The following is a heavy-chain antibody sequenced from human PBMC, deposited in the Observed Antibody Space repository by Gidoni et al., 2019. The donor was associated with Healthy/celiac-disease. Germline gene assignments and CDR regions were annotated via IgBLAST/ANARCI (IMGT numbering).Heavy chain of an antibody. J-gene: IGHJ4*02. CDR3: ARQISSQKFDY. Sequence: QVQLQESGPGLVKPSETLSLTCTVSGGSISSYYWSWIRQPPGKGVEWIGYIYYSGSTNYNPSLKSRVTISVDTSKNQFSLKLSSVTAADTAVYYCARQISSQKFDYWGQGTLVTVSS. CDR2: IYYSGST. V-gene: IGHV4-59*08. CDR1: GGSISSYY. D-gene: IGHD2-15*01.